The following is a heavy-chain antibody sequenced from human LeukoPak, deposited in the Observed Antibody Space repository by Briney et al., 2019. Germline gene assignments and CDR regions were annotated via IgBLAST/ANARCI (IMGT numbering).Heavy chain of an antibody. V-gene: IGHV1-69*13. Sequence: ASVKVSCKASGGTFSSYAISWVRQAPGQGLEWMGGIIPIFGTANYAQKFQGRVTITADESTSTAYMELSSLRSEDTAVYYCATLFARIVKWFDPWGQGTLVTVSS. CDR1: GGTFSSYA. J-gene: IGHJ5*02. D-gene: IGHD1-26*01. CDR3: ATLFARIVKWFDP. CDR2: IIPIFGTA.